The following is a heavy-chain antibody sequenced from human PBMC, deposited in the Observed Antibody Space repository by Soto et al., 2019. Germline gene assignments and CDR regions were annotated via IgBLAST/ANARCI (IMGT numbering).Heavy chain of an antibody. V-gene: IGHV3-23*01. J-gene: IGHJ4*02. CDR2: ISGSGGST. CDR1: GFTFSSYA. CDR3: AKGHFITIFGVATLFDY. Sequence: GGSLRLSCAASGFTFSSYAMSWVRQAPGKGLEWVSAISGSGGSTYYADSVKGRFTISRDNSKNTLYLQMNSLRAEDTAVYYCAKGHFITIFGVATLFDYWGQGTLVTVSS. D-gene: IGHD3-3*01.